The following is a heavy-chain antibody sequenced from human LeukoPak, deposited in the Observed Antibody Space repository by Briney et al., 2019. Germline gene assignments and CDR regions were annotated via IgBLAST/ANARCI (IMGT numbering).Heavy chain of an antibody. V-gene: IGHV4-59*08. CDR2: MHYSGSS. Sequence: SETLSLPCSVPGRSISRHYWSWFRQPPGKGLEWIAYMHYSGSSNYNPSLKSRVIISVDTSKKQFSLKLSSVTAADTAVYYCARRNRGYFDYWGQGTLVTVSS. CDR1: GRSISRHY. CDR3: ARRNRGYFDY. D-gene: IGHD1-14*01. J-gene: IGHJ4*02.